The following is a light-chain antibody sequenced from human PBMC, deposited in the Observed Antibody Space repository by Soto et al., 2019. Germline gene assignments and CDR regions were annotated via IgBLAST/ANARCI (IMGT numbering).Light chain of an antibody. CDR1: QSISSW. J-gene: IGKJ4*01. CDR2: EAS. Sequence: DIQMTQSPSTLSASVGDRVTITCRASQSISSWLAWYQQKPGKAPKVLIYEASTLKSGVPSRFSGSGSGTEFTLTISSLQPDDFATYYCQQYNSYSGLTFGGGTKVDIK. CDR3: QQYNSYSGLT. V-gene: IGKV1-5*03.